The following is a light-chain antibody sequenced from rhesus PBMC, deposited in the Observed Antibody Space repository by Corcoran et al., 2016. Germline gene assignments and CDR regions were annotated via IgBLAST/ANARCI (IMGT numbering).Light chain of an antibody. Sequence: DIQMTQSPSSLSASVGDTVTITCRASQGISSWLAWYQQKPGKAPKLLIYKASRLQSGVPSRFSGRGSGTDFTLTINSLQSDDFATYCCQQYYSRPWTFGQGTKVEIK. CDR2: KAS. V-gene: IGKV1-22*01. CDR1: QGISSW. J-gene: IGKJ1*01. CDR3: QQYYSRPWT.